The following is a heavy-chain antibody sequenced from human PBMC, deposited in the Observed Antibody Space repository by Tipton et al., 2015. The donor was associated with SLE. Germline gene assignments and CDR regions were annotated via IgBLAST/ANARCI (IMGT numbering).Heavy chain of an antibody. CDR1: GGSISNYY. CDR2: IYTSGST. CDR3: ARLVNYYDRGAFDI. J-gene: IGHJ3*02. D-gene: IGHD3-22*01. Sequence: TLSLTCTVSGGSISNYYWSWIRQPAGKGLGWIGRIYTSGSTHYNPSLKSRGTISVDTSKNQFSLKLSSVTAADTAVYYCARLVNYYDRGAFDIWGQGTMVTVSS. V-gene: IGHV4-4*07.